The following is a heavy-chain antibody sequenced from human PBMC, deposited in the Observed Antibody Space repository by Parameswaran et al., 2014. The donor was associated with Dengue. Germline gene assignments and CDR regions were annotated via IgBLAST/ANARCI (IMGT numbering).Heavy chain of an antibody. J-gene: IGHJ4*02. Sequence: WIRQPPGKGLEWIGSIYYSGSTYYNPSLKSRVTISVDTSKNQFSLKLSSVTAADTAVYYCAMYSGYPYYFDYWGQGTLVTVSS. V-gene: IGHV4-39*01. CDR3: AMYSGYPYYFDY. D-gene: IGHD5-12*01. CDR2: IYYSGST.